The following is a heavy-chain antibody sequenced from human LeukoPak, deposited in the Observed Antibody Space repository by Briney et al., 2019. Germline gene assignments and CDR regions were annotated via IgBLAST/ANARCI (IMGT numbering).Heavy chain of an antibody. CDR2: IYYSGST. J-gene: IGHJ6*04. D-gene: IGHD3-10*01. Sequence: SGTLSLTCTVSGGSISSYYWSWIRQPPGKGLEWIGYIYYSGSTNYNPSLKSRVTISVDTSKNQFSLKLSSVTAADTAVYYCARGTGLLWFGELLVYGMDVWGKGTTVTVSS. CDR3: ARGTGLLWFGELLVYGMDV. CDR1: GGSISSYY. V-gene: IGHV4-59*01.